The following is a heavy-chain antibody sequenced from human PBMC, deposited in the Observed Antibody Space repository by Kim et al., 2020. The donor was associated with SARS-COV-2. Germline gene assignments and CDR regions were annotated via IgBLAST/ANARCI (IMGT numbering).Heavy chain of an antibody. D-gene: IGHD5-18*01. CDR3: ARRGLSGYSYGHFDY. V-gene: IGHV4-39*01. J-gene: IGHJ4*02. Sequence: PSLKSRVTISVDTSKNQFSLKLSSVTAADTAVYYCARRGLSGYSYGHFDYWGQGTLVTVSS.